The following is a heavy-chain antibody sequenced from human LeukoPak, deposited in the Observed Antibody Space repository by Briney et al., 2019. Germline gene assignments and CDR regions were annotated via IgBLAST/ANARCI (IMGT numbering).Heavy chain of an antibody. CDR3: AKGGTYSGYDPSYFDY. V-gene: IGHV3-23*01. D-gene: IGHD5-12*01. Sequence: GGSLRLSCAASGFTFSSYAMNWVRQAPGKGLEWVSVISGSGGSTYYADSVKGRFSISRDYSKNTLYLQMSSLRAEDTAVYYCAKGGTYSGYDPSYFDYWGQGTLVTVSS. J-gene: IGHJ4*02. CDR2: ISGSGGST. CDR1: GFTFSSYA.